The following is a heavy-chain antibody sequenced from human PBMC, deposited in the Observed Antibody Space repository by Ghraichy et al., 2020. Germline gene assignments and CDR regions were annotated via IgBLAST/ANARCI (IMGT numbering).Heavy chain of an antibody. Sequence: GESLNISCAASGFTFSSYWMSWVRQAPGKGLEWVANIKQDGSEKYYVDSVKGRFTISRDNAKNSLYLQMNSLRAEDTAVYYCARGLTYYDFWSGYYPPYYYYYYGMDVWGQGTTVTVSS. D-gene: IGHD3-3*01. CDR2: IKQDGSEK. V-gene: IGHV3-7*03. J-gene: IGHJ6*02. CDR1: GFTFSSYW. CDR3: ARGLTYYDFWSGYYPPYYYYYYGMDV.